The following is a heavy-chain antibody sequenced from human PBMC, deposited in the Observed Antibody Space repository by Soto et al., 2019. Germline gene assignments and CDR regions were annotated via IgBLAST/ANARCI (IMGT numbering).Heavy chain of an antibody. J-gene: IGHJ5*02. CDR3: AKVLTPDYYGPVPNNWFDP. D-gene: IGHD3-10*01. V-gene: IGHV3-30*18. CDR2: ISYDGSNK. Sequence: GGSLRLSCAASGFTFSSYGMHWVRQAPGKGLEWVAVISYDGSNKYYADSVKGRFTISRDNSKNTLYLQMNSLRAEDTAVYYCAKVLTPDYYGPVPNNWFDPWFHGTLVIVSS. CDR1: GFTFSSYG.